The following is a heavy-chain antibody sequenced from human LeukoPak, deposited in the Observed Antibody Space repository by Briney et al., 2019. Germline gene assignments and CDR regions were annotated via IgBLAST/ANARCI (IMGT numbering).Heavy chain of an antibody. D-gene: IGHD3-9*01. CDR2: ISSSGSTI. CDR1: GFTFSDYY. J-gene: IGHJ6*03. V-gene: IGHV3-11*01. Sequence: GGSLRLSCAASGFTFSDYYMSWIRQAPGKGLEWVSYISSSGSTIYYADSVKGRFTISRDNAKNSLYLQMNSLRAEDTAVYYCARDLHYDILTGYYSHYYMDVWGKGTTVTISS. CDR3: ARDLHYDILTGYYSHYYMDV.